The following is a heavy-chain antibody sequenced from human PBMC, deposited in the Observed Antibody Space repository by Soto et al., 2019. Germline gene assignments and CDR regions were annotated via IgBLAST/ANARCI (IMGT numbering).Heavy chain of an antibody. CDR2: IIPIFGTA. CDR3: ARFSPGYCSGGSCSYYFDY. V-gene: IGHV1-69*13. D-gene: IGHD2-15*01. J-gene: IGHJ4*02. Sequence: SVKVSCKASGGTFSSYAISWVRQAPGQGLEWMGGIIPIFGTANYAQKFQGRVTITADESTSTAYMELSSMRSEDTAVYYCARFSPGYCSGGSCSYYFDYWGQGTLVTVSS. CDR1: GGTFSSYA.